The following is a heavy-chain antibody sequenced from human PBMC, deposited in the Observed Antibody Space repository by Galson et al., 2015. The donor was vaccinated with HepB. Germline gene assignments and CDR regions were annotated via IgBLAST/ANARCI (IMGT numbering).Heavy chain of an antibody. CDR3: VRPSGDGDY. D-gene: IGHD2-21*01. Sequence: SLRLSCAVSGFTFRTHWMSWARQAPGRGLEWVATIKEDGSEKYYVDSVKGRFTISRDNAKNSLYLQMNSLRVEGTAVYFCVRPSGDGDYWGQGTLVTVSS. CDR2: IKEDGSEK. CDR1: GFTFRTHW. V-gene: IGHV3-7*03. J-gene: IGHJ4*02.